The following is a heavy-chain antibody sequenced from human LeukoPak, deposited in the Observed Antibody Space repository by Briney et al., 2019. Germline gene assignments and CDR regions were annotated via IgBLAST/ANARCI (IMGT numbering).Heavy chain of an antibody. CDR3: ARAPVTSCSGVLCYPFDY. J-gene: IGHJ4*02. Sequence: GGSLRLSCTASGFTLNNYAMSWVRQAPGKGLEWVSATSSSDAGTYHADSVRGRFTISRDNSKNTLYLQMNSLRAEDAAVYYCARAPVTSCSGVLCYPFDYWGQGTLVTVSS. V-gene: IGHV3-23*01. D-gene: IGHD2-15*01. CDR2: TSSSDAGT. CDR1: GFTLNNYA.